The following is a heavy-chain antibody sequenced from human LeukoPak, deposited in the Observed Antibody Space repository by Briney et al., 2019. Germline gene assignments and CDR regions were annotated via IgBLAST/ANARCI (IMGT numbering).Heavy chain of an antibody. Sequence: PGGSLRLSCAASGFGFGSYWMSWVRQAPGKGLEWVANIKQDGSEKYYVDSVKGRFTISRDNAKNSLYLQMNSLRAEDTAVYYCARAGRTHFYSGMDVWGQGTTVTVSS. J-gene: IGHJ6*02. V-gene: IGHV3-7*01. CDR3: ARAGRTHFYSGMDV. CDR2: IKQDGSEK. CDR1: GFGFGSYW.